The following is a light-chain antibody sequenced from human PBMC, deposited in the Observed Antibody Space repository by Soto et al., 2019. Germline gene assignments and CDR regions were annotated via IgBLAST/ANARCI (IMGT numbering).Light chain of an antibody. CDR2: EGS. CDR3: CSYAGGSTYVV. CDR1: SSDVGSYNL. V-gene: IGLV2-23*01. J-gene: IGLJ2*01. Sequence: QSVLTQPASVSGSPGQSITISCTGTSSDVGSYNLVSWYQLHPGKAPKLMIYEGSKRPSGVSNRFSGSKSGNTASLTISGLKAEDEADYYCCSYAGGSTYVVFGGGTKLTVL.